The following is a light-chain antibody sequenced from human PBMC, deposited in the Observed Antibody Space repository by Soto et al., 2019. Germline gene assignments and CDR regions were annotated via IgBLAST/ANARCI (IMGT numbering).Light chain of an antibody. CDR2: VAS. V-gene: IGKV1-33*01. CDR3: QHYDDLPLT. Sequence: DIQMTQSPSSLSASVGDRVTITCQASQDISNYLNWYQQKPGKAPNLLIYVASNLETGVPSRFSGSGSGTDFTFTISSLQPEDIATYYCQHYDDLPLTFGGGTKVEIK. J-gene: IGKJ4*01. CDR1: QDISNY.